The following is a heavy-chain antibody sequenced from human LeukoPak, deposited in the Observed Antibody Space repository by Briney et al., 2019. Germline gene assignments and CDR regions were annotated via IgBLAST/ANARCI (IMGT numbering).Heavy chain of an antibody. J-gene: IGHJ4*02. CDR3: ARGFYVEMATMAY. CDR2: ISYDGSNK. CDR1: GFTFSSYA. V-gene: IGHV3-30-3*01. Sequence: GGSLRLSCAASGFTFSSYAMHWVRQAPGKGLEWVAVISYDGSNKYYADSVKGRFTISRDNSKNTLYLQMNSLRAEDTAVYYCARGFYVEMATMAYWGQGTLVTVSS. D-gene: IGHD5-24*01.